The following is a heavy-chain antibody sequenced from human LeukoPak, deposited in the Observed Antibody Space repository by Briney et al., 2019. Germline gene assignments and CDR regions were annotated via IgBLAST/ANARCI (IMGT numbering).Heavy chain of an antibody. J-gene: IGHJ4*02. Sequence: GGSLRLSCAVSGVTVSSTDMSWVRQAPGKGLEWVSVIFSGGGTYYTGSVKGRFTISRDNSKNTLYLQMNSLRAEDTAVYYCARDFPGDDSSGYFPFDYWGQGTLVTVSS. V-gene: IGHV3-53*01. CDR1: GVTVSSTD. CDR3: ARDFPGDDSSGYFPFDY. CDR2: IFSGGGT. D-gene: IGHD3-22*01.